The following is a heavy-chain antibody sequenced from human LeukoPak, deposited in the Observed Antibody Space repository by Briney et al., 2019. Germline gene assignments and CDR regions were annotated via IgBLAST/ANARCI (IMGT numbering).Heavy chain of an antibody. CDR2: TRNKANSYTT. V-gene: IGHV3-72*01. J-gene: IGHJ4*02. CDR1: GFPLSDHL. CDR3: ARGPDYFDY. Sequence: PGGALGLSCAAPGFPLSDHLMDWVRPAPGKGPEWVGRTRNKANSYTTEYAASVKGRFTISRDDSKNSLYLQMNSRKTEDTAVYYCARGPDYFDYWGQGTLVTVSS.